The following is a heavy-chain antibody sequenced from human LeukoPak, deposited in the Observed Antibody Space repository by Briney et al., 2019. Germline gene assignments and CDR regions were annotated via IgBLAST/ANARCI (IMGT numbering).Heavy chain of an antibody. Sequence: KSSETLSLTCTVSGGSISSSSYYWGWIRQPPGKGLEWIGSIYYSGSTYYNPSLKSRVTISVDTSKNQFSLKLSSVTAADTAVYYCARDGVVGATSGHHFDYWGQGTLVTVSS. D-gene: IGHD1-26*01. CDR1: GGSISSSSYY. CDR2: IYYSGST. V-gene: IGHV4-39*07. J-gene: IGHJ4*02. CDR3: ARDGVVGATSGHHFDY.